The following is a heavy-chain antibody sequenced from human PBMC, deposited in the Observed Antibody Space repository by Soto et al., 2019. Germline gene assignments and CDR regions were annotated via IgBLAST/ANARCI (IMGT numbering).Heavy chain of an antibody. D-gene: IGHD1-7*01. J-gene: IGHJ4*02. CDR2: ILYSGST. V-gene: IGHV4-61*01. CDR1: GASVRSGRYY. CDR3: ATWKYAGKD. Sequence: QVQLQESGPGLVKPSETLSLTCTVSGASVRSGRYYWSWLRQPPGKGLEWIGYILYSGSTNYNPSLESRVTISVDTSKNQFSLELRSVTAADTAVYYCATWKYAGKDWGQGTLVSVSS.